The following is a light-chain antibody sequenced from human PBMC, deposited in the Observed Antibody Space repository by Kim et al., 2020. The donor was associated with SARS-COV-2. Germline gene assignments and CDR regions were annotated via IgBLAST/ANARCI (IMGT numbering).Light chain of an antibody. J-gene: IGLJ3*02. Sequence: AAGSLACSLDSGQKTYAIAWQEVKPGTGPRVVMKVNTDGDHTEGDDIPTRFSGSSSGGGRYLAISRLQSKDEADSYCQTWGIGTRVFGGGTNVTVL. CDR2: VNTDGDH. CDR3: QTWGIGTRV. CDR1: SGQKTYA. V-gene: IGLV4-69*01.